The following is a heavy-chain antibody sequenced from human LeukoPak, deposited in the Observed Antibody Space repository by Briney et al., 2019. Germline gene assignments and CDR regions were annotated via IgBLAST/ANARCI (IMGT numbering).Heavy chain of an antibody. J-gene: IGHJ4*02. D-gene: IGHD6-6*01. CDR3: ARVVRGIAARPELVDY. CDR2: IYYSGST. CDR1: GGSISSYY. V-gene: IGHV4-59*01. Sequence: PSETLSLTCTVSGGSISSYYWSWIRQPPGKGLEWIGYIYYSGSTNYNPSLKSRVTISVDTSKNQFSLKLSSVTAADTAVYYCARVVRGIAARPELVDYWGQGTLVTVSS.